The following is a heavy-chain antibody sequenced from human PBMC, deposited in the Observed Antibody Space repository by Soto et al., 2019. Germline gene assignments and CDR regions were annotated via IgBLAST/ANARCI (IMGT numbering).Heavy chain of an antibody. CDR2: INPNSGGT. J-gene: IGHJ4*02. Sequence: ASVKVSCKASGYTFTGYYMHWVRQAPGQGLEWMGWINPNSGGTNYAQKFQGRVTMTTDTSTSTAYMELRSLRSDDTAVYYCARTPPLEPVHFDYWGQGTLVTVSS. V-gene: IGHV1-2*02. CDR3: ARTPPLEPVHFDY. D-gene: IGHD2-15*01. CDR1: GYTFTGYY.